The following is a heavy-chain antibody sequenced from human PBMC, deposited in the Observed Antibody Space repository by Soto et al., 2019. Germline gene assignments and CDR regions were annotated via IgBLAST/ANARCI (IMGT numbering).Heavy chain of an antibody. CDR3: AKARYYDSTGYLYDFDY. J-gene: IGHJ4*02. V-gene: IGHV3-23*01. CDR1: GFTFSNYA. Sequence: GGSLRLSCAASGFTFSNYAMSWVRQAPGKGLEWVSSITGSGDYTYYADSVKGRFTISRDNSKNTLYLQMNSLRAEDTAVYYCAKARYYDSTGYLYDFDYWGQGTLVTVSS. CDR2: ITGSGDYT. D-gene: IGHD3-22*01.